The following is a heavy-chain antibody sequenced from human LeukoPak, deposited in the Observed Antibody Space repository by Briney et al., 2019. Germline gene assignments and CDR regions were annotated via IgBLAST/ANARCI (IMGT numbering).Heavy chain of an antibody. J-gene: IGHJ3*02. V-gene: IGHV3-23*01. CDR1: GFTFSSYG. D-gene: IGHD3-9*01. CDR2: ISGSGGST. Sequence: GGSLRLSCAASGFTFSSYGMSWVRQAPGKGLEWVSAISGSGGSTYYADSVKGRFTISRDNSKNTLYLQMNSLRAEDTAVYYCAKDQALRYFDPLGAFDIWGQGTMVTVSS. CDR3: AKDQALRYFDPLGAFDI.